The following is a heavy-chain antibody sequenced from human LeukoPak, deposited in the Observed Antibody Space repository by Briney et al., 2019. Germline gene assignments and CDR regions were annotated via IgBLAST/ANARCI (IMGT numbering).Heavy chain of an antibody. V-gene: IGHV3-11*01. CDR2: ISSSGSTI. CDR3: AKVKTEYCSSTSCRSIYYYYGMDV. Sequence: GGSLRLSCAASGFTFSDYYMSWIRQAPGKGLEWVSYISSSGSTIYYADSVKGRFTISRDNAKNSLYLQMNSLRAEDTAVYYCAKVKTEYCSSTSCRSIYYYYGMDVWGQGTTVTVSS. J-gene: IGHJ6*02. CDR1: GFTFSDYY. D-gene: IGHD2-2*01.